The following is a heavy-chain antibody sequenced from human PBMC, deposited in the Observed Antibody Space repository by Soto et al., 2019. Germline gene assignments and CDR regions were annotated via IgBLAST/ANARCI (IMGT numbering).Heavy chain of an antibody. V-gene: IGHV3-9*01. CDR1: GFTFDDYA. CDR2: ISWNSGSI. Sequence: EVQLVESGGGLVQPGRSLRLSCAASGFTFDDYAMHWVRQAPGKGLEWVSGISWNSGSIGYADSVKGRFTISRDNAKNSLYLQMNSLIAEDTALYYCAKDLLLFGVVISPFYGMDVCGQGTTVTVSS. D-gene: IGHD3-3*01. CDR3: AKDLLLFGVVISPFYGMDV. J-gene: IGHJ6*02.